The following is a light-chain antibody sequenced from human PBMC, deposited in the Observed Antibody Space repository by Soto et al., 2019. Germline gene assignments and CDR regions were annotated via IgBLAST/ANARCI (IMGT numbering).Light chain of an antibody. J-gene: IGKJ1*01. Sequence: EVVMTHSPATLSASLWDRVTIXFRARQSIRINVAWYHQRLCYPPRSPIYGISPRYTGVPTRVTASGSGTDYSLPITRLETQDISVYNCQLGISPKTFGQGTKVDTK. CDR2: GIS. CDR1: QSIRIN. V-gene: IGKV3D-15*01. CDR3: QLGISPKT.